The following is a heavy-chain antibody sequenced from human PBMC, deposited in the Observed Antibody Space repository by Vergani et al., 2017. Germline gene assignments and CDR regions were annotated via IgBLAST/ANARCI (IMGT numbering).Heavy chain of an antibody. CDR3: VRALRGRMVRGVIPLPDY. D-gene: IGHD3-10*01. J-gene: IGHJ4*02. CDR2: IIPIFGTA. Sequence: QVQLVQSGAEVKKPGSSVKVSYKASGGTFSSYAISWVRQAPGQGLEWLGGIIPIFGTAKYVQKFQGRVTIPADESTSTAYMELSSLRSEDTAVYYCVRALRGRMVRGVIPLPDYWGQGTLVTVSS. CDR1: GGTFSSYA. V-gene: IGHV1-69*12.